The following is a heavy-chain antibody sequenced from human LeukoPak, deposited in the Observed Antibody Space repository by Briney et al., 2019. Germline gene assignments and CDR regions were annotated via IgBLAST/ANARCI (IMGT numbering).Heavy chain of an antibody. J-gene: IGHJ3*02. D-gene: IGHD1-26*01. CDR1: GFTFSSYV. V-gene: IGHV3-30*04. CDR3: ARAGGRPGAFDI. CDR2: ISYDGSNK. Sequence: GGSLRLSCAASGFTFSSYVMHWVRQAPGKGLEWVAVISYDGSNKYYADSVKGRFTISRDNSKNTLYLQMNSLRAEDTAVYYCARAGGRPGAFDIWGQGTMVTVSS.